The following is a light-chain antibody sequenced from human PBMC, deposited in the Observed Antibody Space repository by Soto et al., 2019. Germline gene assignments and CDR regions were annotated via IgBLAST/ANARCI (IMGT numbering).Light chain of an antibody. CDR3: QVRTNWSIA. V-gene: IGKV3-11*01. CDR1: QSVGTF. J-gene: IGKJ5*01. Sequence: EIVLTQSPATLSLSPGERATLSCRASQSVGTFFAWYQQKPGQAPRLLIYDASNRATGIPARFSGTGSGTDFTLTINNLEPEDFAVYYCQVRTNWSIAFGRGTRLEIK. CDR2: DAS.